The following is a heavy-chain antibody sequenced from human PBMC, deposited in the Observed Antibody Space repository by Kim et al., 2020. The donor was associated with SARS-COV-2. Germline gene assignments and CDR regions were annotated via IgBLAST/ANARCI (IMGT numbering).Heavy chain of an antibody. J-gene: IGHJ6*02. V-gene: IGHV3-11*06. CDR1: GFIFSGYF. CDR3: VKDGTTGKIEWASGMDV. Sequence: GGSLRLSCEASGFIFSGYFMSWIRQAPGKGLEWVSYISSSGTYTKYADSVKGRFTISRDNAKNSLYLQMNSLRAEDAAVYYCVKDGTTGKIEWASGMDVWGQGTTVTVS. D-gene: IGHD4-4*01. CDR2: ISSSGTYT.